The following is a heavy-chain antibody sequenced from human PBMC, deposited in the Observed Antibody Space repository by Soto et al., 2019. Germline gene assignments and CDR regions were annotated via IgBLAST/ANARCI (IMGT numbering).Heavy chain of an antibody. CDR3: AARFDAQKTIP. J-gene: IGHJ5*02. Sequence: QVQLQESGPGLVKPSGTLSLTCAVSGGSVSSSNWWSWVRQPPGKGLEWIGEIYHSGSTNYNPSLKSRVTVSLDKYTNQFSLKLSSVTAADTAVYYCAARFDAQKTIPWGQGALVTVSS. CDR2: IYHSGST. D-gene: IGHD3-9*01. V-gene: IGHV4-4*02. CDR1: GGSVSSSNW.